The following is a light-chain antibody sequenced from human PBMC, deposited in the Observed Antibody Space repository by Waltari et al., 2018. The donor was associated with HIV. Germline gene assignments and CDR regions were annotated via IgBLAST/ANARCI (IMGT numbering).Light chain of an antibody. CDR1: SSNIGDNT. CDR3: STWQDGLNGVL. CDR2: NDD. Sequence: QSVLTQPPSASGTFGQRVAISCSGSSSNIGDNTVNWYQQVPGAAPTLLIYNDDQRPSGVPDRFAGAKSGTSASLAINGLQSEDEGTYYCSTWQDGLNGVLFGGGTELAVL. V-gene: IGLV1-44*01. J-gene: IGLJ2*01.